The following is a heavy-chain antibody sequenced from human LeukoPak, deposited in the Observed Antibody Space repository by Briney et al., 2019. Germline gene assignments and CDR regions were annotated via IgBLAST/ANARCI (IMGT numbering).Heavy chain of an antibody. CDR1: GFTFSSYA. CDR2: ISYGGSNK. V-gene: IGHV3-30-3*01. Sequence: SGRSLRLSCAASGFTFSSYAMHWVRQAPGKGLEWVAVISYGGSNKYYADSVKGRFTISRDNSKNTLYLQMNSLRAEDTAVYYCARSLYWGQGTLVTVSS. CDR3: ARSLY. J-gene: IGHJ4*02.